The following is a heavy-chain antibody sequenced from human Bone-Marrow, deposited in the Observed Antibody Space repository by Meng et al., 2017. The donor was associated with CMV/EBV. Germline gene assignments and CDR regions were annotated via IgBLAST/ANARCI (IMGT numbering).Heavy chain of an antibody. CDR1: GFSFNMYD. CDR2: IDKTSNHI. V-gene: IGHV3-21*06. Sequence: ESLKIYCAASGFSFNMYDVTWVRQTPGKGLEWVSSIDKTSNHIYHAVSVRDRFIISRDNAKNSVFLQMNSLGAEDTAIYYCARVAGRIRHGVEYWGQGTLVTVSS. D-gene: IGHD3-3*02. J-gene: IGHJ4*02. CDR3: ARVAGRIRHGVEY.